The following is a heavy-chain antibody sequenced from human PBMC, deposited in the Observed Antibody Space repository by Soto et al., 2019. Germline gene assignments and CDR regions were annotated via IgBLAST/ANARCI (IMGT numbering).Heavy chain of an antibody. J-gene: IGHJ4*02. CDR3: ARRAETNGWNGFGADKYYFDF. V-gene: IGHV1-8*01. Sequence: ASVKVSCKAFGYTFTSFDIYWVRQATGQGLEWMGWMNPNTGNSAYAQKFQGRVTVTSDTSINTVHMELSSLRSEDTAVYYCARRAETNGWNGFGADKYYFDFWGQGTLVTVSS. CDR1: GYTFTSFD. D-gene: IGHD1-1*01. CDR2: MNPNTGNS.